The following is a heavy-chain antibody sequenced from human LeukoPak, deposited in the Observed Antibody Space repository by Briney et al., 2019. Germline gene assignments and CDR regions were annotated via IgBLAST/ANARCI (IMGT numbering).Heavy chain of an antibody. J-gene: IGHJ4*02. D-gene: IGHD5-24*01. Sequence: SVKVSCKASGGTFSSYAISWVRQAPGQGFECMGGIIPIFGTANYAHKFQGRVTITADQSTSTAYMELSSLRAEDTAVYCCARGLRDGYNFAPGASDYWGQGTLVTVSS. CDR3: ARGLRDGYNFAPGASDY. CDR1: GGTFSSYA. V-gene: IGHV1-69*13. CDR2: IIPIFGTA.